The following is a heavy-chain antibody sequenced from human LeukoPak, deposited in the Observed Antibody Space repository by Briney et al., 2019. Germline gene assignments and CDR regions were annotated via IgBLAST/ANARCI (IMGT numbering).Heavy chain of an antibody. Sequence: SETLSLTCTVSGGSINGYYWSWIRQTPGKGLEWIGYIYYSGATNYEPSLKSRATISVDTSKNQFSLKLSSVTAADTAFYYCARSFTTSGYYWAYWGQGTLVAVSS. CDR1: GGSINGYY. D-gene: IGHD3-22*01. J-gene: IGHJ4*02. CDR3: ARSFTTSGYYWAY. CDR2: IYYSGAT. V-gene: IGHV4-59*01.